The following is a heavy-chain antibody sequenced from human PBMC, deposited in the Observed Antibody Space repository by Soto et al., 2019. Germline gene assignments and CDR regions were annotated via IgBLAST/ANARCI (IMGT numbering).Heavy chain of an antibody. CDR2: IYYSGST. CDR1: GGSISSYY. V-gene: IGHV4-59*01. J-gene: IGHJ5*02. Sequence: QVQLQESGPGLVKPSETLSLTCTVSGGSISSYYWSWIRQPPGKGLEWIGYIYYSGSTNYNPSLKSRVTISVDTSKNQFSLKLSSVTAADTAVYYCAVVENWFDPWGQGTLVTVSS. CDR3: AVVENWFDP.